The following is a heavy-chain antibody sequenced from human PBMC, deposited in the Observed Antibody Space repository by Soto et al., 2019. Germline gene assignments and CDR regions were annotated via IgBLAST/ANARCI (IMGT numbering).Heavy chain of an antibody. CDR3: ARDYGLRFSEWLSLALDV. D-gene: IGHD3-3*01. Sequence: ASVKVSCKASGYTFTGYYMHWVRQAPGQGLEWMGWINPNSGGTNYAQKFQGRVTMTRDASISTAYMELSRLRSDDTAVYYCARDYGLRFSEWLSLALDVWGQGTTVTVSS. CDR1: GYTFTGYY. J-gene: IGHJ6*02. V-gene: IGHV1-2*02. CDR2: INPNSGGT.